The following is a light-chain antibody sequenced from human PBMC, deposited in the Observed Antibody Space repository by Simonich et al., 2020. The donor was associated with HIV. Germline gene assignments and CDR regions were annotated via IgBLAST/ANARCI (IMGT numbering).Light chain of an antibody. J-gene: IGKJ1*01. CDR3: QQYYSTPPT. V-gene: IGKV4-1*01. CDR1: QSVLYSSNNKND. CDR2: WAS. Sequence: DIVMTQSPDSLAVSLGERATINCKSSQSVLYSSNNKNDLAWYQQKPGQPPKLLIYWASTRESGVPDRYSASGSGTDFTLTISSLQAEAVAIYYCQQYYSTPPTFGQGTKVEIK.